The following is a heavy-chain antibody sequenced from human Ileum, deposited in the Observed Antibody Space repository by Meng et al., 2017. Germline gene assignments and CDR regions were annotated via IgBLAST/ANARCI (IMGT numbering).Heavy chain of an antibody. D-gene: IGHD3-16*02. CDR3: AKNGRDRSFDY. V-gene: IGHV4-4*02. CDR2: IYLGATN. Sequence: QAHLQDSGPGLVEPSGTLSLICGVSGDSISSSNWWSWLRQSPEKGLEWIGEIYLGATNNYHPSLESRVTMSVDKSKNQYSLDLTSVTAADTAVYYCAKNGRDRSFDYWGQGSLVTVSS. CDR1: GDSISSSNW. J-gene: IGHJ4*02.